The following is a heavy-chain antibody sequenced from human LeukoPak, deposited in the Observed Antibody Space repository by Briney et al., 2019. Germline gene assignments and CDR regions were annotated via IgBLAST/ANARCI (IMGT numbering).Heavy chain of an antibody. V-gene: IGHV3-23*01. J-gene: IGHJ4*02. D-gene: IGHD1-26*01. CDR2: ISGSGGST. CDR1: GFTFSSYA. CDR3: AKDRVGATKSSGDY. Sequence: SCKASGFTFSSYAMSWVRQAPGKGLEWVSAISGSGGSTYYADSVKGRFTISRDNSKNTLYLQMNSLRAEDTAVYYCAKDRVGATKSSGDYWGQGTLVTVSS.